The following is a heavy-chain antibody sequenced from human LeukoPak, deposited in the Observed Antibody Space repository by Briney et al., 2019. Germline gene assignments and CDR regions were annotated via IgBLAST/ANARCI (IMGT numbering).Heavy chain of an antibody. J-gene: IGHJ4*02. V-gene: IGHV4-39*07. Sequence: KPSGTLSLTCTVSGGSLSSSSYYWGWIRQPPGKGLEWTGSNYYSGSTYYNPSLKSRVTISVDTSKNQFSLKLSSVTAADTAVYYCARRGFRGYCSSTSCLFHDYWGQGTLVTVSS. D-gene: IGHD2-2*01. CDR3: ARRGFRGYCSSTSCLFHDY. CDR1: GGSLSSSSYY. CDR2: NYYSGST.